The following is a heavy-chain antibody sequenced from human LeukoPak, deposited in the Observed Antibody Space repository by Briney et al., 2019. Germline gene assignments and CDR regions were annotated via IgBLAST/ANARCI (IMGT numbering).Heavy chain of an antibody. Sequence: GGSLRLSCAASGFTFSSYSMNWVRQAPGKGLEWISYISSSSSTIYYADSVKGRFTISRDSAKNSLHLQMNSLRAEDTAVYYCARDPESNWGWDLDYWGQGTLVTVSS. CDR1: GFTFSSYS. CDR3: ARDPESNWGWDLDY. J-gene: IGHJ4*02. D-gene: IGHD7-27*01. V-gene: IGHV3-48*01. CDR2: ISSSSSTI.